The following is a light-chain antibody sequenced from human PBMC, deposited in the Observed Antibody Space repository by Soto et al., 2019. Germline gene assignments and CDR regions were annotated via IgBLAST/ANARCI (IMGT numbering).Light chain of an antibody. V-gene: IGKV3-11*01. CDR1: QSVTNY. CDR2: DAS. Sequence: EIVLTQSPDTLSLSPGERATLSCRASQSVTNYLAWYQQKPGQAPRLLIYDASKRATGVPARFSGSGSGTDFTLTISSLESEDFAVYYCQQRSKWPRLFGGGNKVEIK. J-gene: IGKJ4*01. CDR3: QQRSKWPRL.